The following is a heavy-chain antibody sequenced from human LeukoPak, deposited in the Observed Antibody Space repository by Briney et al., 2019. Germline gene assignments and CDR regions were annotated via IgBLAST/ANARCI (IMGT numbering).Heavy chain of an antibody. D-gene: IGHD4-17*01. CDR2: IKQGGSEK. CDR1: GFTFSRHW. Sequence: PGGSLRLSCAASGFTFSRHWMTWVRQAPGKGLEWMASIKQGGSEKYYADSVKGRLTVSRDDAKSSLYLQMNSLSADDTAVYYCAKGPNYGARVDYSDLWGQGTKVTVSS. CDR3: AKGPNYGARVDYSDL. V-gene: IGHV3-7*01. J-gene: IGHJ4*02.